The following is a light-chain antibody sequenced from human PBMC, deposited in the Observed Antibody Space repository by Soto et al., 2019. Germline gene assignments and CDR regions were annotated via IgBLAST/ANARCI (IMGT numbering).Light chain of an antibody. Sequence: EIVLTQSAATLSLSLGERATLSCRASQTVGGRYLAWFQQKPGQTPRLLIYGVSTRAAGVPDRFSGSGSGTDFSLTINRLEPEDFAVYYCLQYVSSPWTCGQGTKEEV. CDR1: QTVGGRY. CDR3: LQYVSSPWT. V-gene: IGKV3-20*01. J-gene: IGKJ1*01. CDR2: GVS.